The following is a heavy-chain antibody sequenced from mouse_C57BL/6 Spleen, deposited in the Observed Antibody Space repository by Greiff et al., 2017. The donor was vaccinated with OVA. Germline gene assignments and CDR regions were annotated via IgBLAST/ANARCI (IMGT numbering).Heavy chain of an antibody. J-gene: IGHJ4*01. Sequence: EVQLVESGPELVKPGASVKIPCKASGYTFTDYNMDWVKQSHGKSLEWIGDINPNNGGTIYNQKFKGKATLTVDKSSSTAYMELRSLTSEDTAVYYCARRVDGYYYAMDYWGQGTSVTVSS. CDR2: INPNNGGT. D-gene: IGHD2-3*01. CDR3: ARRVDGYYYAMDY. V-gene: IGHV1-18*01. CDR1: GYTFTDYN.